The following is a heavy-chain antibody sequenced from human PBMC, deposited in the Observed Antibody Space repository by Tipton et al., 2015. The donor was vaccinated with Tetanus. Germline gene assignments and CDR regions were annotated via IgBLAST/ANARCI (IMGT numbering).Heavy chain of an antibody. CDR1: GYTFNNYW. Sequence: QLVQSGAEMKKPGESLKISCKGFGYTFNNYWIGWVRQLPGKSLEWMGIIFPGDSDIRYSPSFQGRVTISADKSITTAYLQWSSLRASDTAMYYCARVGGGSKWLFDYWGQGTPVTVSS. J-gene: IGHJ4*02. CDR3: ARVGGGSKWLFDY. V-gene: IGHV5-51*01. CDR2: IFPGDSDI. D-gene: IGHD3-16*01.